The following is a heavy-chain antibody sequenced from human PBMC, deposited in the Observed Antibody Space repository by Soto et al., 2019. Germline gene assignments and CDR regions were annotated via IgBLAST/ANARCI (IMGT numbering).Heavy chain of an antibody. CDR2: ISYDGSNK. Sequence: GGSLRLSCAASGFTFSSYGMHWVRQAPGKGLEWVAVISYDGSNKYYADSVKGRFTISRDNSKNTLYLQMNSLRAEDTAVYYCAKGSVVPSSPMDVWGKGTTVTVSS. CDR1: GFTFSSYG. D-gene: IGHD2-2*01. J-gene: IGHJ6*04. V-gene: IGHV3-30*18. CDR3: AKGSVVPSSPMDV.